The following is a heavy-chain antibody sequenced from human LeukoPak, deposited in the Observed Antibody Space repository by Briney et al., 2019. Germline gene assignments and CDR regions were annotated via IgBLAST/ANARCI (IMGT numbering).Heavy chain of an antibody. CDR3: ARASYYDPPRAYYYYMDV. CDR2: FYTSGST. D-gene: IGHD3-3*01. V-gene: IGHV4-4*09. Sequence: SGTLSLTCTVSGGSISSYYWSWVRQPPGKGLGWVAYFYTSGSTNYNPSLTSRVTISVDTSNDQFSLKLSSVTAADTAVYYCARASYYDPPRAYYYYMDVWGKGTTVTVSS. CDR1: GGSISSYY. J-gene: IGHJ6*03.